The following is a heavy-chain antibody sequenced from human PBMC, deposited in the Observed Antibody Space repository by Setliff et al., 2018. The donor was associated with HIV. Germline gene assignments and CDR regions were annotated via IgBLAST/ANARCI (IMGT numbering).Heavy chain of an antibody. CDR3: ARGSGSGYDPRGAFNF. D-gene: IGHD5-12*01. Sequence: PGGSLRLSCAASGFTFSGYAMSWVRQAPGKGLECVSAISNGGGGYTYYADSVKGRFTISRDNSKNTLYLQVNSLRAEDTAVYYCARGSGSGYDPRGAFNFWGLGTLVTVSS. J-gene: IGHJ3*01. V-gene: IGHV3-23*01. CDR1: GFTFSGYA. CDR2: ISNGGGGYT.